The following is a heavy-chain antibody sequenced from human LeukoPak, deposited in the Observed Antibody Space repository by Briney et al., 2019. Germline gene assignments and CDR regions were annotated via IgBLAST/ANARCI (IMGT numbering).Heavy chain of an antibody. Sequence: GGSLRLSCAASGFTFSSYGMHWVRQAPGKGLEWVAVIWYDGSNKYYADSVKGRFTTSRDNSKNTLYLQMNSLRAEDTAVYYCAVSIAARRPFDYWGQGTLVTVSS. CDR2: IWYDGSNK. CDR1: GFTFSSYG. V-gene: IGHV3-30*02. D-gene: IGHD6-6*01. CDR3: AVSIAARRPFDY. J-gene: IGHJ4*02.